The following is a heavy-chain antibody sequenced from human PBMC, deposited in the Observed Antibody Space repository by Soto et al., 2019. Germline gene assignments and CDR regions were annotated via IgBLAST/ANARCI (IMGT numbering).Heavy chain of an antibody. CDR3: AKIPTGSGSSKFDY. D-gene: IGHD3-10*01. V-gene: IGHV3-23*01. J-gene: IGHJ4*02. CDR2: ISGSGSFT. Sequence: GWSLRWSCAASGFTFRTYAMNWVRQAQGKGLEWISAISGSGSFTHYADSVRGRFTISRDNSQNQLYLQMSNLRGDDTAIYYCAKIPTGSGSSKFDYWGQAIQVTVTS. CDR1: GFTFRTYA.